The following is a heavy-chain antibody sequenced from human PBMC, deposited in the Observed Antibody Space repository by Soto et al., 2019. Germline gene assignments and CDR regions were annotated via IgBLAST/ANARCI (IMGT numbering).Heavy chain of an antibody. V-gene: IGHV4-38-2*01. CDR3: AGREHSRGQFFTDY. CDR2: IYHTGTT. Sequence: SETLSLTCAVSGDSIIGIYHWAWIRQSPGRGLEWIASIYHTGTTYYTPSLESRVTISVDTSKNQFSLKLNSVTAADTAVYYCAGREHSRGQFFTDYWGQGILVTVSS. D-gene: IGHD3-3*01. J-gene: IGHJ4*02. CDR1: GDSIIGIYH.